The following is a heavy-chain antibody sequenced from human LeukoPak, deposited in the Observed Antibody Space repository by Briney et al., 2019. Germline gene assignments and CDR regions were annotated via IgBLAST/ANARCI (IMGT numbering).Heavy chain of an antibody. Sequence: GSSVKVSCKAPGGTFSSYAISWVRQAPGQGLEWMGGIIPIFGTANYAQKFQGRVTITTDESTSTAYMELSSLRSEDTAVYYCASGYQLVNWFDPWGQGTLVTVSS. J-gene: IGHJ5*02. CDR3: ASGYQLVNWFDP. CDR2: IIPIFGTA. CDR1: GGTFSSYA. V-gene: IGHV1-69*05. D-gene: IGHD2-2*01.